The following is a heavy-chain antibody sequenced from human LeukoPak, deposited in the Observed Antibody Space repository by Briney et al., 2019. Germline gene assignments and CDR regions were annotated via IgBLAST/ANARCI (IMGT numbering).Heavy chain of an antibody. J-gene: IGHJ4*02. D-gene: IGHD4-17*01. CDR3: ARFDYADYLAFDY. CDR2: INSDGSST. Sequence: GGSLRLSCAASGFTFSSSWMHWVRQAPGKGLVWVSRINSDGSSTTYADSVKGRFTISRDNAKNTLYLQMNSLRAEDTAVYYCARFDYADYLAFDYWGQGTLVTVSS. V-gene: IGHV3-74*03. CDR1: GFTFSSSW.